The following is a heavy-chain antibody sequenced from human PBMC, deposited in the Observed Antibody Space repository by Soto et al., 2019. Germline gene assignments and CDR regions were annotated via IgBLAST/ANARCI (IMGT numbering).Heavy chain of an antibody. V-gene: IGHV1-69*06. D-gene: IGHD3-22*01. CDR1: GGTFSSYA. Sequence: QVKLVQSGAEVKKPGSSVKVSCKASGGTFSSYAISWVRQAPGQGLEWMGVIIPIFGTANYAQKFQGRVTITAEKSTSTAYMELSSLRSEDTAVDYGARDRDFHYYDSSGLGHYGMDVWGQGTTVTVSS. J-gene: IGHJ6*02. CDR2: IIPIFGTA. CDR3: ARDRDFHYYDSSGLGHYGMDV.